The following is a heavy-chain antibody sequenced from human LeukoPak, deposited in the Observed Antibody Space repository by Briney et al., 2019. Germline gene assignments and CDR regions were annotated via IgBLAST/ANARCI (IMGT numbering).Heavy chain of an antibody. CDR3: ARDYNWNSLGVFAY. CDR2: INPNSGGT. CDR1: GYTFTGYY. Sequence: GASVKVFCKASGYTFTGYYMHWVRQAPGQGLEWMGWINPNSGGTNYAQKFQGWVTMTRDTSISTAYMELSRLRSDDTAVYYCARDYNWNSLGVFAYWGQGTLVTVSS. J-gene: IGHJ4*02. V-gene: IGHV1-2*04. D-gene: IGHD1-7*01.